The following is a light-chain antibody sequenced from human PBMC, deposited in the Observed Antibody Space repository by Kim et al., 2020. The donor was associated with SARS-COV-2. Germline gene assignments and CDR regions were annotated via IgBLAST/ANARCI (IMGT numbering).Light chain of an antibody. CDR3: QSYDSSLGGSGV. CDR1: SSNIGAGYD. J-gene: IGLJ1*01. Sequence: QSVLTQPPSVSGAPGQRVTISCTGSSSNIGAGYDVHWYQQLPGTAPKLLIYGNSNRPSGVPDRFSGSKSGTSASLAITGLQAEDEADYYCQSYDSSLGGSGVFGTGTKFTFL. CDR2: GNS. V-gene: IGLV1-40*01.